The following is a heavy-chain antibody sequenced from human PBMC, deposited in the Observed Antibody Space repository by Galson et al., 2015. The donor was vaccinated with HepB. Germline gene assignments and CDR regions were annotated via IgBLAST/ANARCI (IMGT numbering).Heavy chain of an antibody. CDR3: ARDPDYYGSGDYGMDV. D-gene: IGHD3-10*01. Sequence: SLRLYCAASGFPFSSYSMNWVRQAPGKGLEWVSSISSSSSYIYYADSVKGRFTISRDNAKNSLYLQMNSLRAEDTAVYYCARDPDYYGSGDYGMDVWGQGTTVTVSS. CDR2: ISSSSSYI. CDR1: GFPFSSYS. J-gene: IGHJ6*02. V-gene: IGHV3-21*01.